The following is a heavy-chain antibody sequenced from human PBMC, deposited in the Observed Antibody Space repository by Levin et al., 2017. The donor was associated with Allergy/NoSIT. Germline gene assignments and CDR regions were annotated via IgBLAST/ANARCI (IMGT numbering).Heavy chain of an antibody. CDR1: GYTFTSYD. D-gene: IGHD6-19*01. V-gene: IGHV1-8*01. Sequence: GESLKISCKASGYTFTSYDINWVRQATGQGLEWMGWMNPNSGNTGYAQKFQGRVTMTRNTSISTAYMELSSLRSEDTAVYYCARVRGAEQWLVRSQKKHYFDYWGQGTLVTVSS. CDR3: ARVRGAEQWLVRSQKKHYFDY. J-gene: IGHJ4*02. CDR2: MNPNSGNT.